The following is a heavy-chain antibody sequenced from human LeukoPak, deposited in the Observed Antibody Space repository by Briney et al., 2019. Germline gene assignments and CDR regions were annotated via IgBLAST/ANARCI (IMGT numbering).Heavy chain of an antibody. Sequence: PGGSLRLSCAASGFTFSGYTMNWVRQAPGKGLEWVSYISSSSGTIYYADSVKGRFTISRDNAKNSLYLQMESLRAGDTACYYLARDRTRIAAVFYYYMDVWGKGTTVTVSS. CDR2: ISSSSGTI. CDR3: ARDRTRIAAVFYYYMDV. CDR1: GFTFSGYT. J-gene: IGHJ6*03. V-gene: IGHV3-48*04. D-gene: IGHD6-13*01.